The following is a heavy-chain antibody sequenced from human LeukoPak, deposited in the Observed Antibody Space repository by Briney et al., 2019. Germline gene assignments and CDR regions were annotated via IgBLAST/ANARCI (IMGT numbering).Heavy chain of an antibody. V-gene: IGHV3-21*01. J-gene: IGHJ6*04. CDR3: ARNGILGIAAAVDV. D-gene: IGHD6-13*01. CDR2: INSDSNYI. CDR1: GFTFSSYS. Sequence: PGGSLRLSCAAPGFTFSSYSMNWVRQAPGKGLEWVSSINSDSNYIYYADSVKGRFTISRDAKNSVYLQMNSLRAEDTAVYYCARNGILGIAAAVDVWGKGTTVTVSS.